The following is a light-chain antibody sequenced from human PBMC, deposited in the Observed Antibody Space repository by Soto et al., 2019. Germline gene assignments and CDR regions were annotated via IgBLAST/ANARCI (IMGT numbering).Light chain of an antibody. CDR2: EGS. Sequence: QSALTQPASVSGSPGQTITISCPGTSSDIGNYNLVSWYQQHPGKAPKLMIYEGSKRPSGVSTRFFGSKSGNTASLTISGLQAEDEADYFCCSYAGSTTWVFGGGTKLTVL. J-gene: IGLJ3*02. CDR1: SSDIGNYNL. CDR3: CSYAGSTTWV. V-gene: IGLV2-23*01.